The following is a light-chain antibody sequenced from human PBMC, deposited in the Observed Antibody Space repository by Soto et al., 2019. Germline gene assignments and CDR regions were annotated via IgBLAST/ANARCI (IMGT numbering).Light chain of an antibody. CDR3: QQYNNWPPYT. CDR2: GAS. CDR1: QSVSSN. Sequence: EIVMTQSPATLSVSPGERATLSCRASQSVSSNLAWYQQKPGQAPRLLIYGASTRATGIPARFSGGGYGTEFTLTISSLQSEDVAVYYCQQYNNWPPYTFGQGTKLENK. J-gene: IGKJ2*01. V-gene: IGKV3-15*01.